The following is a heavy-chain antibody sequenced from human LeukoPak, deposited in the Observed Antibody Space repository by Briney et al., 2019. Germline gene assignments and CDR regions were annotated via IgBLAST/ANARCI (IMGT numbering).Heavy chain of an antibody. D-gene: IGHD2/OR15-2a*01. CDR3: ARTLDNWFDP. Sequence: SETLSLTCTVSGGSISSYYWSWIRQPPGKGLEWIGYIYYSGSTNYNPSLKSRVTISVDTSKNQFSLKLSSATAADTAVYYCARTLDNWFDPWGQGTLVTVSS. CDR1: GGSISSYY. CDR2: IYYSGST. V-gene: IGHV4-59*12. J-gene: IGHJ5*02.